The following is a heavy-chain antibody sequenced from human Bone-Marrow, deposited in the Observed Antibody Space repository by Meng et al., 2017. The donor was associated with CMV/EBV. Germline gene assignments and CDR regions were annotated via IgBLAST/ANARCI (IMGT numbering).Heavy chain of an antibody. CDR2: MNPNSGNT. CDR1: GYTFTSYD. CDR3: ARGGATDYGENDY. V-gene: IGHV1-8*03. D-gene: IGHD4-17*01. Sequence: ASVKVSCKASGYTFTSYDINWVRQATGQGLEWMGWMNPNSGNTGYAQKFQGRVTITRNTSMSTAYMELSSLRSEDTVVYYCARGGATDYGENDYWGQGSLVTVSS. J-gene: IGHJ4*02.